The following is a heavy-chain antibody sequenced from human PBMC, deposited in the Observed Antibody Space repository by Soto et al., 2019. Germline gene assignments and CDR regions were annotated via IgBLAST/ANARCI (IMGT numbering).Heavy chain of an antibody. J-gene: IGHJ4*02. D-gene: IGHD3-3*01. CDR3: ARASYDFWSGSGGPPDY. Sequence: XSVQVSCKASAYTFTSYDINWVRQATGQGLEWMGWMNPNSGNTGYAQKFQGRVTMTRNTSISTAYMELSSLRSEDTAVYYCARASYDFWSGSGGPPDYWGQGTLVTGSS. CDR2: MNPNSGNT. CDR1: AYTFTSYD. V-gene: IGHV1-8*01.